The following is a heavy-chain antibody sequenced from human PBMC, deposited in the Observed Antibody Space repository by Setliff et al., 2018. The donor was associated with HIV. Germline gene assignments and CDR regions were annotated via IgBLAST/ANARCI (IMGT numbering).Heavy chain of an antibody. D-gene: IGHD5-12*01. J-gene: IGHJ4*02. CDR2: IKSKNNGERT. V-gene: IGHV3-15*01. CDR1: GFGFSDAW. Sequence: GGSLRLSCAASGFGFSDAWMSWVRQAPGKGLEWVGRIKSKNNGERTDFAASVRGRFSISRDNSKNTMYLEMSSLRGEDTDVYYCTQVLHNGYDAIGFFGSWGQGTLVTVSS. CDR3: TQVLHNGYDAIGFFGS.